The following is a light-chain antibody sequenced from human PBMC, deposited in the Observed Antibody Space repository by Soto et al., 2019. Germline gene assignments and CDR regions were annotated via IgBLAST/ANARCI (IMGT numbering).Light chain of an antibody. Sequence: QSALTQPASGSGSLGQSITISCTGTRTDIGGYNYVSWYQQYPGKAPKLVICEVTSRPSGISDRFSGSKSGNTASLTISGLQAEDEADYFCTSYTNSKAYILFGGGTKLTVL. V-gene: IGLV2-14*01. CDR3: TSYTNSKAYIL. CDR2: EVT. J-gene: IGLJ2*01. CDR1: RTDIGGYNY.